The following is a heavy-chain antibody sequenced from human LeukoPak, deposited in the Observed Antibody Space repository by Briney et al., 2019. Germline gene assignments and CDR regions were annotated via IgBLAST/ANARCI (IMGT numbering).Heavy chain of an antibody. Sequence: ASVTVSFTSSVYTFTIYGISWVRQAPGQGREGMGWISAYNGNTNYAHKLQGRVTMTTDTSTSTAYMELRSLRSDDTAVYYCAGAISAARYYFDYWGQGTLVTVSS. CDR2: ISAYNGNT. V-gene: IGHV1-18*01. CDR1: VYTFTIYG. CDR3: AGAISAARYYFDY. J-gene: IGHJ4*02. D-gene: IGHD2-2*01.